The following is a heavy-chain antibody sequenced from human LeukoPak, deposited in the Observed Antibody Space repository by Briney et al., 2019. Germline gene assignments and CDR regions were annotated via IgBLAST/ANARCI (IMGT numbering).Heavy chain of an antibody. D-gene: IGHD6-19*01. CDR3: AKDRQVAGKGDGGS. V-gene: IGHV3-23*01. CDR2: LSGRGGST. CDR1: GLTFSRHA. J-gene: IGHJ5*02. Sequence: GGSLRLPCEASGLTFSRHAMRWRRQAPGEGLDLVSALSGRGGSTYYADSVKGRFTISRDTSKNTLCLQMNSLRVEETAVYDCAKDRQVAGKGDGGSWGQGTLVTVSS.